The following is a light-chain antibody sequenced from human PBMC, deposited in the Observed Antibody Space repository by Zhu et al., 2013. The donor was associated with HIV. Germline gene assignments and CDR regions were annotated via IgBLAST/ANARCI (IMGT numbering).Light chain of an antibody. CDR1: QTVSYRH. CDR2: GSS. Sequence: EIVLTQSPVTLSLSPGERATLSCRASQTVSYRHIAWYHQKPGQPPRLLLYGSSSRAPGIPERFSGSGSGTDFTLTITGLEPEDFGMYFCQRFGSSVTWTFGQGTKLEIK. CDR3: QRFGSSVTWT. V-gene: IGKV3-20*01. J-gene: IGKJ1*01.